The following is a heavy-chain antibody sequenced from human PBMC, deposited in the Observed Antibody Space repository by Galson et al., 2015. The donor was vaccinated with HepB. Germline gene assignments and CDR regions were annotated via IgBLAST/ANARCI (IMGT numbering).Heavy chain of an antibody. CDR1: GFIFSSHG. CDR2: VSHEGSTK. CDR3: AKEYLNRPMVYWYFDL. J-gene: IGHJ2*01. Sequence: SLRLSCAASGFIFSSHGMHWVRQAPGKGLEWVAVVSHEGSTKFYADSVKGRFTISRGNSRNTLYLQMDSLRPEDTAVYYCAKEYLNRPMVYWYFDLWGRGTLVTVSS. V-gene: IGHV3-30*18. D-gene: IGHD3-10*01.